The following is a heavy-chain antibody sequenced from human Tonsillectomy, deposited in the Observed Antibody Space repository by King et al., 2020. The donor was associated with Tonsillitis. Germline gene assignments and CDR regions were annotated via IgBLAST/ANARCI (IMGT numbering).Heavy chain of an antibody. Sequence: VQLVESGGDLVQPGGSLRLSCEASGFSFSNYALSWVRQAPGKGLDWVSTISGSGGFTYYADSVKGRFTISRDISKNTLYLEMNSLRAEDTAIYYCAKNGKIVAGFDSWGQGTLVAVSS. V-gene: IGHV3-23*04. D-gene: IGHD5-12*01. J-gene: IGHJ4*02. CDR3: AKNGKIVAGFDS. CDR2: ISGSGGFT. CDR1: GFSFSNYA.